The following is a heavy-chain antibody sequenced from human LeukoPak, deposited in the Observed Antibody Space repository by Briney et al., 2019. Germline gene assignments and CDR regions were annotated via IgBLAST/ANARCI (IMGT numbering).Heavy chain of an antibody. Sequence: TGGSLRLSCAASGFSFSTYWMRWARQTPGKGLEWVANIKGDGSEISYVDSVKGRFTISRDNAKNSLSLQMNSLTADDTGVYYCAREGLPYSGDHWGQGTLVTVSS. V-gene: IGHV3-7*01. CDR1: GFSFSTYW. D-gene: IGHD4-11*01. J-gene: IGHJ4*02. CDR2: IKGDGSEI. CDR3: AREGLPYSGDH.